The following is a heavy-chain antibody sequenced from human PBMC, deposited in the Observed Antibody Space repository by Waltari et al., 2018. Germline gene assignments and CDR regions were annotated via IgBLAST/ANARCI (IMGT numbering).Heavy chain of an antibody. CDR2: IYYSGST. V-gene: IGHV4-39*01. J-gene: IGHJ5*02. Sequence: QLRLQESGPGLVKPSETLSLTCTVSGGSISSGGYYWGWIRQSPGKGLEWIGSIYYSGSTHYNPTLESRVTISGDTSKNQFSLKVRSVTAADTAVYYCARHWKRSGYRFDPWGQGTLVTVSS. D-gene: IGHD5-12*01. CDR1: GGSISSGGYY. CDR3: ARHWKRSGYRFDP.